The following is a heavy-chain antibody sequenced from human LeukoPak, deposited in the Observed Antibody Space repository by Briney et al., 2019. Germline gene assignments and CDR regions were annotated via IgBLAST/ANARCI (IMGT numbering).Heavy chain of an antibody. Sequence: PSETLSLTCAVYGGSFSGYYWSWIRQPPGKGLEWIGEINHSGSTNYNPSLKSRVTISVDTSKNQFTLKLSSVTAADTAVYYCARDPEYYDFWSGYPGVWGKGTTVTVSS. CDR2: INHSGST. V-gene: IGHV4-34*01. D-gene: IGHD3-3*01. CDR3: ARDPEYYDFWSGYPGV. J-gene: IGHJ6*04. CDR1: GGSFSGYY.